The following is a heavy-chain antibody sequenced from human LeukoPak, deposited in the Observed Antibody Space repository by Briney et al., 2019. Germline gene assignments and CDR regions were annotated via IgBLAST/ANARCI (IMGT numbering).Heavy chain of an antibody. V-gene: IGHV1-18*01. Sequence: ASVKVSCKASGYTFTSYGISWVRQAPGQGLEWMGWISAYNGNTNYAQKLQGRVTMTTGTSTSTAYMELRSLRSDDTAVYYCARGNWGYCSGGSCYFDYWGQGTLVTVSS. J-gene: IGHJ4*02. CDR2: ISAYNGNT. CDR3: ARGNWGYCSGGSCYFDY. CDR1: GYTFTSYG. D-gene: IGHD2-15*01.